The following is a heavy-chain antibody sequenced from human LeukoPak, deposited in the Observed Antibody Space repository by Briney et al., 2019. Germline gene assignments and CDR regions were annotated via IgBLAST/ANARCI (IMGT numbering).Heavy chain of an antibody. CDR1: GFTFPSYG. CDR2: ISDDGSNR. V-gene: IGHV3-30*03. Sequence: PGRSLRLSCEASGFTFPSYGMHWVRQAPGKGLEWVAVISDDGSNRDYVDSVKGRFTISRDNSKKIVYLQMNSLRPEDTGVYYCARDPSNSGNYYVLDYWGQGTLVTVPS. CDR3: ARDPSNSGNYYVLDY. D-gene: IGHD1-26*01. J-gene: IGHJ4*02.